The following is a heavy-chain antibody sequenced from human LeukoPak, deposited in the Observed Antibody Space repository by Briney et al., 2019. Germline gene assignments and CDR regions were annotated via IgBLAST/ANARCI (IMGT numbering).Heavy chain of an antibody. V-gene: IGHV3-74*01. CDR2: INSDGSST. CDR3: ARGGGKYYDYVWGSFNNWFDP. CDR1: GFTFSSYW. Sequence: GGSLRLSCAASGFTFSSYWMHWVRQAPGKGLVWVSRINSDGSSTSYADSVKGRFTISRDNSKDTLYLQMNSLRAEDTAVYYCARGGGKYYDYVWGSFNNWFDPWGQGTLVTVSS. D-gene: IGHD3-16*01. J-gene: IGHJ5*02.